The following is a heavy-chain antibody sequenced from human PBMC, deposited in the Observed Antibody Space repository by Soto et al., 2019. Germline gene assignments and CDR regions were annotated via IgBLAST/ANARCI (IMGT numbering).Heavy chain of an antibody. Sequence: QVQLQESGPGLVKPSQTLSLTCTVSGGSISSGDYYWSWIRQPPGKGLEWIGYIYYSGSTYYNTSLKSRVTISLDTSKNQFSLKLSSVTAADTAVYYCARVVGCSSTSCYYYYGMDVWGQGTTVTVSS. CDR3: ARVVGCSSTSCYYYYGMDV. D-gene: IGHD2-2*01. CDR1: GGSISSGDYY. CDR2: IYYSGST. J-gene: IGHJ6*02. V-gene: IGHV4-30-4*01.